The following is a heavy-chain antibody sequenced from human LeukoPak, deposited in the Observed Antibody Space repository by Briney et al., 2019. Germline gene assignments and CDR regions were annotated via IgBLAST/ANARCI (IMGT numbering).Heavy chain of an antibody. CDR3: AKVRYCSSTSCYTAFDY. D-gene: IGHD2-2*02. CDR2: ISYDRSNK. Sequence: GRSLRLPCAASGFTFSSYGMHWVRQAPGKGLEWVAVISYDRSNKYYADSVKGRFTISRDNSKNTLYLQMNSLRAEDTAVYYCAKVRYCSSTSCYTAFDYWGQGTLVIVSS. CDR1: GFTFSSYG. J-gene: IGHJ4*02. V-gene: IGHV3-30*18.